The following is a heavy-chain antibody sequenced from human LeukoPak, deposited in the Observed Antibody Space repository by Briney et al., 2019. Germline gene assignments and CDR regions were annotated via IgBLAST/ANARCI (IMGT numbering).Heavy chain of an antibody. CDR2: IYYSGST. Sequence: SETLSLTCTVSGGSISSSSYYWGRIRQPPGKGLEWIGYIYYSGSTNYNPSLKSRVTISVDTSKNQFSLRLSSVTAADTAVYYCARVTGYMTEDYFDYWGQGTLITVSS. J-gene: IGHJ4*02. CDR3: ARVTGYMTEDYFDY. CDR1: GGSISSSSYY. D-gene: IGHD6-13*01. V-gene: IGHV4-61*05.